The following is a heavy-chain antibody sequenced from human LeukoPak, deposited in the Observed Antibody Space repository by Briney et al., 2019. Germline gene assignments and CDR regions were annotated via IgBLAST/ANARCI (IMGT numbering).Heavy chain of an antibody. CDR3: VKDPVTYDFWSGYYGYFDY. CDR2: ISSNGGST. D-gene: IGHD3-3*01. J-gene: IGHJ4*02. CDR1: GFTFSSYA. Sequence: GGSLRLSSSASGFTFSSYAMHWVRQAPGKGLEYVSAISSNGGSTYYADSVKGRFTISRDNSKNTLYLQMSSLRAEDTAVYYCVKDPVTYDFWSGYYGYFDYWGQGTLVTVSS. V-gene: IGHV3-64D*06.